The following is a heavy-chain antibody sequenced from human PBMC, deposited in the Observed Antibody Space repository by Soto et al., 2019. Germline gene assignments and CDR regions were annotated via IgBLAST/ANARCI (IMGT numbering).Heavy chain of an antibody. Sequence: GGSLRLSCAASGFTFSSYAMSWVRQAPGKGLEWVSAISGSGGSTYYADSVKGRFTISRDNSKNTLYLQMNSLGAEDTAVYYCAKDRSEHQLGPFDYWGQGTLVTVSS. CDR3: AKDRSEHQLGPFDY. CDR1: GFTFSSYA. D-gene: IGHD6-13*01. CDR2: ISGSGGST. V-gene: IGHV3-23*01. J-gene: IGHJ4*02.